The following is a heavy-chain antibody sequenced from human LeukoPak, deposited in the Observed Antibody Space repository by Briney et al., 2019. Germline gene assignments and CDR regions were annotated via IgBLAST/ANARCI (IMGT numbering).Heavy chain of an antibody. J-gene: IGHJ6*03. Sequence: SVKVSCKASGGTFSSYAISWVRQAPGQGLEWMGGIIPIFGTANYAQKFHGRVTITSDESTSTAYMELRSLRSEDTAVYYCARVGALPLGYCSSTSCLDYYMDVWGKGTTVTVSS. V-gene: IGHV1-69*13. CDR2: IIPIFGTA. CDR1: GGTFSSYA. CDR3: ARVGALPLGYCSSTSCLDYYMDV. D-gene: IGHD2-2*01.